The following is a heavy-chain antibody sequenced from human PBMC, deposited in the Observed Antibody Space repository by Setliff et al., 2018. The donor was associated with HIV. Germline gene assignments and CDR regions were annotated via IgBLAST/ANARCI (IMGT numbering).Heavy chain of an antibody. J-gene: IGHJ4*02. CDR1: GGSISSGRNY. CDR3: ARSPGVATITIFDY. CDR2: IYTSGST. Sequence: TLSPTCTVSGGSISSGRNYWSWIRQTAGKGLEWIGRIYTSGSTNYNPSLKSRVTISVDTSKNQVSLKLSSVTAADTAVYYCARSPGVATITIFDYWGQGTLVTVSS. V-gene: IGHV4-61*02. D-gene: IGHD5-12*01.